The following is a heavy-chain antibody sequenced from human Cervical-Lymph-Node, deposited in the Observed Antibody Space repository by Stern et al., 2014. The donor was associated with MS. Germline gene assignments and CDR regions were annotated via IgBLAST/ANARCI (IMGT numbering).Heavy chain of an antibody. J-gene: IGHJ3*02. Sequence: QLQLQESGPGLVKPSQTLSLTCTVSGGSISSGSYYWSWIRQPAGKGLEWIGRIYTSGSTNYNPSLKRLVTISVDPSKTQFSLTLSSVTAADTAVYYCARDEWDGYNSNAFDIWGQGTMVTVSS. CDR1: GGSISSGSYY. D-gene: IGHD5-24*01. CDR2: IYTSGST. V-gene: IGHV4-61*02. CDR3: ARDEWDGYNSNAFDI.